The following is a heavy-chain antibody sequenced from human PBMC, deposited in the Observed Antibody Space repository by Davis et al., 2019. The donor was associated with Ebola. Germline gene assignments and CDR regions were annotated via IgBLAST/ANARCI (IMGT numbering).Heavy chain of an antibody. CDR3: ARVGVPAARLAFWFDP. CDR1: GGSISSGGYY. D-gene: IGHD2-2*01. V-gene: IGHV4-31*03. J-gene: IGHJ5*02. CDR2: IYYSGST. Sequence: SETLSLTCTVSGGSISSGGYYWSWIRQHPGKGLEWIGFIYYSGSTYYNPSLKGRVIISVDTSKNQFSLKLSSVTAADTAVYYCARVGVPAARLAFWFDPWGQGTLVTVSS.